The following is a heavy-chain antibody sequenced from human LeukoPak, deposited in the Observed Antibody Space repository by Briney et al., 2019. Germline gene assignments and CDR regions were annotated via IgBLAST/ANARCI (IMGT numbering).Heavy chain of an antibody. V-gene: IGHV4-34*01. D-gene: IGHD2-2*01. Sequence: PSETLSLTCAVYGGSFSGYYWSWIRQPPGKGLEWIGEINHSGSTNYNPSLKSRVTISVDTSKNQFSLKLSSVTAADTAVYYCARQPLDLPAASDYWGQGTLVTVSS. J-gene: IGHJ4*02. CDR1: GGSFSGYY. CDR2: INHSGST. CDR3: ARQPLDLPAASDY.